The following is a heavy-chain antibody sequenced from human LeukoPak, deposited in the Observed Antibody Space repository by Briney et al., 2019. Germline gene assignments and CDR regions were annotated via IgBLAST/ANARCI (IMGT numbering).Heavy chain of an antibody. CDR3: AKEYDILTGSYRGYFDY. CDR2: ISGSGGST. Sequence: PGGSLRLSCAASRFTFSSYAMSWVRQAPGKGLEWVSAISGSGGSTYYADSVKGRFTISRDNSKNTLYLQMNSLRAEDTAVYYCAKEYDILTGSYRGYFDYWGQGTLVTVSS. J-gene: IGHJ4*02. CDR1: RFTFSSYA. D-gene: IGHD3-9*01. V-gene: IGHV3-23*01.